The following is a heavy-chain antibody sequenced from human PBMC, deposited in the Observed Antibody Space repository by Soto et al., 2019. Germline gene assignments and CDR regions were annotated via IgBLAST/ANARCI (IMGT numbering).Heavy chain of an antibody. CDR3: ARANYYGSGSYYPAHYYFDY. CDR2: IYYSGST. J-gene: IGHJ4*02. CDR1: GGSISSGGYY. D-gene: IGHD3-10*01. V-gene: IGHV4-31*03. Sequence: SETLSLTCTVSGGSISSGGYYWSWIRQHPGKGLEWIGYIYYSGSTYYNPSLKSRVTISGDTSKNQLSLKLSSVTAADTAVYYCARANYYGSGSYYPAHYYFDYWGQGTLVTVSS.